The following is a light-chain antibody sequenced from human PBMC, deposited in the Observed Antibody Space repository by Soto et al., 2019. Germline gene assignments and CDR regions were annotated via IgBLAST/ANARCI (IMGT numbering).Light chain of an antibody. CDR1: QSVSSNF. CDR3: QQYGSSPIT. V-gene: IGKV3-20*01. CDR2: GAA. Sequence: EIVLTQSPGTLSLSPGERATLSCRASQSVSSNFLAWYQQQPRQAPRLLLYGAANRATGFPDGFSSSGSGTDVTLPISRREHEDFAVYYCQQYGSSPITFGQGTRLEIK. J-gene: IGKJ5*01.